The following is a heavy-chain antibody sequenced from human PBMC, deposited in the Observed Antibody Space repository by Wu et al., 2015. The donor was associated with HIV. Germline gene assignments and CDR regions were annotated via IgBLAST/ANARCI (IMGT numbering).Heavy chain of an antibody. Sequence: QVQPVQSGAEVKKPGASVKVSCKASGYTFTSYGISWVRQAPGQGLEWMGWISAYNGNTNYAQKLQGRVTMTTDTSTSTAYMELRSLRSDDTAVYYCARAPADDSYYYYGMDVWGQGTTVTVSS. CDR3: ARAPADDSYYYYGMDV. CDR1: GYTFTSYG. V-gene: IGHV1-18*01. J-gene: IGHJ6*02. CDR2: ISAYNGNT. D-gene: IGHD2-21*02.